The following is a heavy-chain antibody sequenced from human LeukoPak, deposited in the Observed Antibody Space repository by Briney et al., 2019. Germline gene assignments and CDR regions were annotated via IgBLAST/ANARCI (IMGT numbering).Heavy chain of an antibody. J-gene: IGHJ4*02. D-gene: IGHD1-26*01. Sequence: GRSLRLSCAASGFTLSSFGMHWVRQVPGKGLEWLAVIWYDEGNKYYADSVKGRFTISRDNSKNTLYLQMNSLRAEDTAVYYCAKNRGGSYYSGSDYWGQGTLVTVSS. CDR3: AKNRGGSYYSGSDY. CDR1: GFTLSSFG. CDR2: IWYDEGNK. V-gene: IGHV3-33*06.